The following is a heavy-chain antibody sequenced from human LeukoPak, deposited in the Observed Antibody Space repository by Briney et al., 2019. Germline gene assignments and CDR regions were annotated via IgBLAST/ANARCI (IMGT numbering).Heavy chain of an antibody. CDR3: ARESDSSGYSNWFDP. CDR2: IIPIFGTA. J-gene: IGHJ5*02. V-gene: IGHV1-69*05. D-gene: IGHD3-22*01. CDR1: GGTFSSYA. Sequence: GASMKVSCKASGGTFSSYAISWVRQAPGQGLEWMGGIIPIFGTANYAQKFQGRVTITTDESTSTAYMELSSLRSEDTAVYYCARESDSSGYSNWFDPWGQGTLVTVSS.